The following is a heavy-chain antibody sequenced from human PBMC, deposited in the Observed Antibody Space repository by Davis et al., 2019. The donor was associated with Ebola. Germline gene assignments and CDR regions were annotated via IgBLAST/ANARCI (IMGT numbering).Heavy chain of an antibody. J-gene: IGHJ5*02. D-gene: IGHD3-3*01. CDR2: INPSGGST. CDR1: GYTFTSYY. V-gene: IGHV1-46*01. Sequence: AASVKVSCKASGYTFTSYYMHWVRQAPGQGLEWMGIINPSGGSTSYAQKFQGRVPMTRDTSTSTVYMELSSLGSEDTAVYYCARDKRVLRFLEWRGKHKAEFRFDPWGQGTLVTVSS. CDR3: ARDKRVLRFLEWRGKHKAEFRFDP.